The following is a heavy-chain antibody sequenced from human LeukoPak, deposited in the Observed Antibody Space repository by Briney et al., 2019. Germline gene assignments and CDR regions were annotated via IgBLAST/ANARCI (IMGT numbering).Heavy chain of an antibody. CDR2: INPNSGGT. Sequence: ASVKVSCKASGYTFTGYYMHWVRHAPGQGLEWMGWINPNSGGTNYAQKFQGRVTMTRDTSISTAYMELSRLRSDDTAVYYCAREAIVVVPAAMDYWGQGTLVTVSS. CDR3: AREAIVVVPAAMDY. D-gene: IGHD2-2*01. V-gene: IGHV1-2*02. J-gene: IGHJ4*02. CDR1: GYTFTGYY.